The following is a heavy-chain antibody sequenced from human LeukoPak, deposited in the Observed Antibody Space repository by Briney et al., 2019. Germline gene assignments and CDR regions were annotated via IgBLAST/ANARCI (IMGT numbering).Heavy chain of an antibody. CDR1: GDSISRFY. CDR2: YTGDT. D-gene: IGHD3-22*01. J-gene: IGHJ4*02. V-gene: IGHV4-59*01. CDR3: ARGHIGKTYYYDSSGVHFDY. Sequence: SETLSLTCSVSGDSISRFYWSWVRQPPGKGLEWIGYTGDTNYNPSLKSRVTISLDASKSQFSLKLSSVTAADTAMYYCARGHIGKTYYYDSSGVHFDYWGQGTLVTVSS.